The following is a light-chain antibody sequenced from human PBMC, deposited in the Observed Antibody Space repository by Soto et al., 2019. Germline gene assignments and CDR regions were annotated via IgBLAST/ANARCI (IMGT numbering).Light chain of an antibody. CDR1: QSVSSSY. CDR2: GAS. Sequence: EIVLTQSPGTLSWSPGERATLSCRASQSVSSSYLAWYQQKPDQAPRLLIYGASSRATGIPDRFSGSGSGTDFTLTISRLEPEDFAVYYCQQYGSSPLTFGPGTKVDIK. J-gene: IGKJ3*01. CDR3: QQYGSSPLT. V-gene: IGKV3-20*01.